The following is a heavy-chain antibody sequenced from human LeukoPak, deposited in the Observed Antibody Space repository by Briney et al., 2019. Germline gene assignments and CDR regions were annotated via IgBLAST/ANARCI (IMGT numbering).Heavy chain of an antibody. D-gene: IGHD3-10*01. J-gene: IGHJ4*02. CDR1: GGSISSGGYY. CDR2: IYYSGST. Sequence: SETLSLTCTVSGGSISSGGYYWSWIRQPPGKGLEWIGHIYYSGSTNYNPSLKSRVTISVDTSKNQFSLRLSSVTAADTAVYYCARGATMVRGVIISPPYFDYWGQGTLVTVSS. V-gene: IGHV4-61*08. CDR3: ARGATMVRGVIISPPYFDY.